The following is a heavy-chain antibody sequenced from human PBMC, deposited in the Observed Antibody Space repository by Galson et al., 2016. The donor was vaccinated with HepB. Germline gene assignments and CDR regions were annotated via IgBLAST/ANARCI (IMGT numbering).Heavy chain of an antibody. D-gene: IGHD6-19*01. J-gene: IGHJ4*02. V-gene: IGHV3-53*01. Sequence: SLRLSCAAAGFTLRSYAMSWFRQAPGKGLEWVSVIHTGGSTYYADSVKGRFTISRDNSKNTLYLQMNSLRAEDTAVYYCALGTGIGWYGADWGQGTLVTVSS. CDR1: GFTLRSYA. CDR2: IHTGGST. CDR3: ALGTGIGWYGAD.